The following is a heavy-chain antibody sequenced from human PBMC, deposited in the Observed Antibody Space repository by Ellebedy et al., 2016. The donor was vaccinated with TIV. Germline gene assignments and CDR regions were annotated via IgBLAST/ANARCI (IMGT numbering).Heavy chain of an antibody. CDR2: ITSAGDT. Sequence: GESLKISCAASGFTFSSHDMHWVRQPTGKGLEWVSGITSAGDTYYLSSVKGRFIISRDSAKNSLYLQMNSLRAGDTAVYYCARATSGFDYWGQGALATVSS. CDR1: GFTFSSHD. D-gene: IGHD5-24*01. J-gene: IGHJ4*02. V-gene: IGHV3-13*01. CDR3: ARATSGFDY.